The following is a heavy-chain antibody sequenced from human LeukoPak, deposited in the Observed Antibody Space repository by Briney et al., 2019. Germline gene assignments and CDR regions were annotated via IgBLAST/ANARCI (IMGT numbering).Heavy chain of an antibody. CDR3: ARGHRSIAALIPPMDY. CDR1: GGTFSSYA. V-gene: IGHV1-69*04. D-gene: IGHD6-6*01. Sequence: GSSVKVSCKASGGTFSSYAISWVRQAPGQGLEWMGRIIPIFGIANYAQKFQGRVTITADKSTSTAYMELSSLRSEDTAVYYCARGHRSIAALIPPMDYWGQGTLVTVSS. J-gene: IGHJ4*02. CDR2: IIPIFGIA.